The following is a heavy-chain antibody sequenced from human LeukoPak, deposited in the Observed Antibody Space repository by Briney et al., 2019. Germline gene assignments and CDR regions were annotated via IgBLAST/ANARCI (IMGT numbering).Heavy chain of an antibody. CDR3: ARGDILTGYGLDY. CDR2: ISSSSSYI. J-gene: IGHJ4*02. CDR1: GFTFSSYS. Sequence: PGGSLRLSCAASGFTFSSYSMNWVRQAPGKGLEWVSSISSSSSYIYYADSVKGRFTISRGNAKNSLYLQMNSLRAEDTAVYYCARGDILTGYGLDYWGQGTLVTVSS. V-gene: IGHV3-21*01. D-gene: IGHD3-9*01.